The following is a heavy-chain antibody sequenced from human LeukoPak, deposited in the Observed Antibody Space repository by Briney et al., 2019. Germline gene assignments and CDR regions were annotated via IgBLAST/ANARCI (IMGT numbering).Heavy chain of an antibody. J-gene: IGHJ4*02. D-gene: IGHD3-3*01. Sequence: ASVKVSCKASEYTFTSYDINWVRQASGQGLEWMGWMNPNSGNTGYAQKFQGRVTMTRDTSISTAYMELSRLRSDDTAVYYCARVRGVSDYDFWSGYGYWGQGTLVTVSS. V-gene: IGHV1-8*01. CDR2: MNPNSGNT. CDR1: EYTFTSYD. CDR3: ARVRGVSDYDFWSGYGY.